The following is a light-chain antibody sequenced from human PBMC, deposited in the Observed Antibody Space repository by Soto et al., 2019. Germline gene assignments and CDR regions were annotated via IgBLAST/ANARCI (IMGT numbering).Light chain of an antibody. J-gene: IGKJ1*01. V-gene: IGKV3-20*01. CDR1: QSVRSNY. CDR3: QQYDTSPWT. Sequence: EIVLTQPPGTLSLSPGERATLSCRASQSVRSNYLAWYQQKPGQAPRLLIYGASSRATGIPDRFSGSGSGTDFTLTISRLEPEDFAVYYCQQYDTSPWTFGQGTKVEIK. CDR2: GAS.